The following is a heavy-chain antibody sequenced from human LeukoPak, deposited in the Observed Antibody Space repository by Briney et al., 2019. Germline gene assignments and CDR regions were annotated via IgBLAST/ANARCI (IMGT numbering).Heavy chain of an antibody. J-gene: IGHJ4*02. CDR1: GYTFTIYA. D-gene: IGHD1-26*01. CDR3: ARVSGSYDY. Sequence: ASVTVSFTASGYTFTIYAMNWVRHAPGQGLEWMGWINTNTGNPTYAQGFTGRFVFSLDTSVSTAYLQISSLKAEDTAVYYCARVSGSYDYWGQGTLVTVSS. V-gene: IGHV7-4-1*02. CDR2: INTNTGNP.